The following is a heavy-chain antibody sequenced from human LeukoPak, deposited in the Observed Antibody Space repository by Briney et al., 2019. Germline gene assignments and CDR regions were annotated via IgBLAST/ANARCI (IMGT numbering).Heavy chain of an antibody. CDR3: ARNGGPPRSYYYYMDV. V-gene: IGHV3-15*01. CDR2: IKSKIDGGTI. J-gene: IGHJ6*03. D-gene: IGHD2-15*01. Sequence: GGSLRLSCAASGFTFTDAWMNWVRQAPGKGLEWVGRIKSKIDGGTIEYPAPLKGRFTISRDNSKNTLYLQMNSLRAEDTAVYYCARNGGPPRSYYYYMDVWGKGTTVTVSS. CDR1: GFTFTDAW.